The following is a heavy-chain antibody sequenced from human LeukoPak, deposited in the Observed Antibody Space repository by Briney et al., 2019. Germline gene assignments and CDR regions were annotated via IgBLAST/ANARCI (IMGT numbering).Heavy chain of an antibody. CDR3: ARLLGYCSGGSCYGPGSFDY. J-gene: IGHJ4*02. CDR2: IYHSGST. D-gene: IGHD2-15*01. Sequence: SGTLSLTCAVSGGSINSNNWWSWVRQPPGKGLEWIGEIYHSGSTNYNPSLKSRVTISVDKSKKQFSLKLSSVTAADTAVYYCARLLGYCSGGSCYGPGSFDYWGQGTLVTVSS. V-gene: IGHV4-4*02. CDR1: GGSINSNNW.